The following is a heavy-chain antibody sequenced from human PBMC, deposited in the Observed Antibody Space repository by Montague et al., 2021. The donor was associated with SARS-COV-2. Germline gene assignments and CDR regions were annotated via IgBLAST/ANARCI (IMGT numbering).Heavy chain of an antibody. Sequence: SLRLSCAASGFTFSSYAMHWVRQAPGKGLEWVAVISYDGSNKYYADSVKGRFTISRDNSKNTLYLQMNSLRAEDTAVYYCARDTYDSSGYPDGMDVWGQGTTVTVSS. CDR3: ARDTYDSSGYPDGMDV. D-gene: IGHD3-22*01. CDR1: GFTFSSYA. CDR2: ISYDGSNK. J-gene: IGHJ6*02. V-gene: IGHV3-30-3*01.